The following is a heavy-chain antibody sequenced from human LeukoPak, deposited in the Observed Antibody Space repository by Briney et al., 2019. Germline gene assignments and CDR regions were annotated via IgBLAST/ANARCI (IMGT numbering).Heavy chain of an antibody. D-gene: IGHD3-22*01. J-gene: IGHJ4*02. CDR2: INPYSGDT. CDR1: GYTFTGYY. CDR3: ARGTMNLDS. V-gene: IGHV1-2*02. Sequence: ASVKISCKASGYTFTGYYIHWVRQAPGQGLEWMGWINPYSGDTAYAQKFQGRVTMTRDTSINTAYMELNRLKFDDTAVYYCARGTMNLDSWGQGTLVTVSS.